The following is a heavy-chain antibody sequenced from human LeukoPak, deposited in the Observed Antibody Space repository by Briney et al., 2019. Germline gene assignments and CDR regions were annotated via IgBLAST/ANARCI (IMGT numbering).Heavy chain of an antibody. CDR2: IRYDGSNK. Sequence: GGSLRLSCAASGFTFSSYGMHWVRQAPGKGLEWVAFIRYDGSNKYYADSVKGRFTISRDNSKNTLYLQMNSLRAEDTAVYYCAKDLGVVSPFDYWGQGTLVTVSS. J-gene: IGHJ4*02. CDR3: AKDLGVVSPFDY. CDR1: GFTFSSYG. V-gene: IGHV3-30*02. D-gene: IGHD3-22*01.